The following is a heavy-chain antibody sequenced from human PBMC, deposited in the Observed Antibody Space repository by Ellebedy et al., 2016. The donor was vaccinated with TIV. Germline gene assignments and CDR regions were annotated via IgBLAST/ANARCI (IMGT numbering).Heavy chain of an antibody. Sequence: GESLKISCAASGFTFSSYVMSWVRQAPGKGLEWVSGINISGGRIYYADSVKGRSTISRDNSKTTLYLQMNSLRAEDTAVYYCAKGGRWEIFAPFDYWGQGTLVTVSS. CDR3: AKGGRWEIFAPFDY. CDR1: GFTFSSYV. CDR2: INISGGRI. J-gene: IGHJ4*02. V-gene: IGHV3-23*01. D-gene: IGHD3-10*01.